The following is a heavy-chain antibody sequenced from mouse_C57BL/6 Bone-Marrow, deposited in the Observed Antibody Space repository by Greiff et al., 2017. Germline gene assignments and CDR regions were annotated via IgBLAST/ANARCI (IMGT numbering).Heavy chain of an antibody. J-gene: IGHJ3*01. Sequence: VQLQQSGPELAKPGASVKISCKASGYSFTNYNMSWVKQRNGKSLEWIGVINPNYGTTSYNQKFKGKATLTADQSSSTAYMQLHSLTSEDSAVYFCAKASFDFWGTGTLVTVSA. CDR2: INPNYGTT. D-gene: IGHD3-2*02. CDR1: GYSFTNYN. V-gene: IGHV1-39*01. CDR3: AKASFDF.